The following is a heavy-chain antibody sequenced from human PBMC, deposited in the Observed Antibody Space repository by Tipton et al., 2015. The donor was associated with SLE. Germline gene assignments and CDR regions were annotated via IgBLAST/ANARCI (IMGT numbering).Heavy chain of an antibody. V-gene: IGHV4-34*01. CDR1: GGSFSGYH. CDR2: ISHSGST. CDR3: ARGRRAVGALYYFDY. J-gene: IGHJ4*02. D-gene: IGHD1-26*01. Sequence: TLSLTCAVYGGSFSGYHWNWIRQPPGKGLEWIGEISHSGSTNYNPSLKSRVTISVDTSKNQFSLKLTSVTAADTAVYYCARGRRAVGALYYFDYWGQGTLVTVSS.